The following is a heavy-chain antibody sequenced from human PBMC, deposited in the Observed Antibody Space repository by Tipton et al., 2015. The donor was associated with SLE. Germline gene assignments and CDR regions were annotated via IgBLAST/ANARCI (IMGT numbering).Heavy chain of an antibody. Sequence: TLSLTCAVYGGSFSGYYWSWIRQPPGKGLEWIGEINHSGSTNYNPSLKSRVTMSVDTSKNQFSLKLSSVTAADTAVYYCARVFRGYSSSQGYFDYWGQGTLVTVSS. J-gene: IGHJ4*02. CDR3: ARVFRGYSSSQGYFDY. V-gene: IGHV4-34*01. CDR1: GGSFSGYY. D-gene: IGHD6-13*01. CDR2: INHSGST.